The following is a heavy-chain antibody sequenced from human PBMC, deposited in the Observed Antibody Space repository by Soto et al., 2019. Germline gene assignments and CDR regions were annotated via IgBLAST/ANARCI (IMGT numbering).Heavy chain of an antibody. V-gene: IGHV1-18*01. CDR3: AGIDSDFWRLRDY. CDR2: IGAYNGNT. Sequence: QVQLVQSGAEVKKPGASVKVSCKASGYTFTSYGISWVRQAPGQGLEWMGCIGAYNGNTTYSQQLQGSITMTTETSTSTAYRELRSLSSDDTAVYYCAGIDSDFWRLRDYWRQGTLVTVSA. D-gene: IGHD3-3*01. J-gene: IGHJ4*02. CDR1: GYTFTSYG.